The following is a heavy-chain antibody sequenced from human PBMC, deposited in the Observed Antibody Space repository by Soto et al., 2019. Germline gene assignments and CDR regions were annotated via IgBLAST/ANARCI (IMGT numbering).Heavy chain of an antibody. CDR3: TRDLGHQLFDY. Sequence: QVQLVQSGAEVKKPGASVKVSCKASGYTFTSYGISWVRQAPGQGLEWMGWISAYNGNRKYAQKLQGRVTMTTATSTSTAYMELRSLRSDDTTLYYWTRDLGHQLFDYLGQGTLVTFSS. CDR2: ISAYNGNR. D-gene: IGHD6-13*01. V-gene: IGHV1-18*01. CDR1: GYTFTSYG. J-gene: IGHJ4*02.